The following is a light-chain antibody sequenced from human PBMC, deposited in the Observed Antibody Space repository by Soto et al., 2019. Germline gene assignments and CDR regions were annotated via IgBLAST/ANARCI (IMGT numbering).Light chain of an antibody. CDR1: QSVSSY. CDR3: QQRSNWPPT. CDR2: DAS. Sequence: EIVSTQSPATLSLSPGERATLSCRASQSVSSYLAWYQQKPGQAPRLLIYDASNRATGIPARFSGSGSGTDFTLTISSLEPEDFAVYYCQQRSNWPPTFGQGTKVAIK. V-gene: IGKV3-11*01. J-gene: IGKJ1*01.